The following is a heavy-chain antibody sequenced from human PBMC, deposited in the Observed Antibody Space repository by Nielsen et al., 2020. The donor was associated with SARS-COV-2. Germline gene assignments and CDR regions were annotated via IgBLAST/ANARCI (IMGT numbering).Heavy chain of an antibody. Sequence: ASVKVSCKASGYTFTGYYVHWVRQAPGQGLEWMGRISPNSGTTNYAQKFQGRVTMTRNTSISTAYMELSSLRSEDTAVYYCALSPTGPDYDILTGPGVCFYYYGMDVWGQGTTVTVSS. V-gene: IGHV1-2*06. CDR3: ALSPTGPDYDILTGPGVCFYYYGMDV. D-gene: IGHD3-9*01. CDR1: GYTFTGYY. CDR2: ISPNSGTT. J-gene: IGHJ6*02.